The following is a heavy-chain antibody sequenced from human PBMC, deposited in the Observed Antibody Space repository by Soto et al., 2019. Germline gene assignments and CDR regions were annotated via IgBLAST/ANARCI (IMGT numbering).Heavy chain of an antibody. CDR1: GFTFNNYW. CDR2: ISGDGTIT. D-gene: IGHD2-21*01. CDR3: VNGLGIPRPD. Sequence: GGSLRLSCAASGFTFNNYWMHWVRQVPGKGLVWVSRISGDGTITTYADSVKGRFTMSRDNAANTVHLQMNSLRGEDTAVYYCVNGLGIPRPDWGQGTLVTVSS. J-gene: IGHJ4*02. V-gene: IGHV3-74*01.